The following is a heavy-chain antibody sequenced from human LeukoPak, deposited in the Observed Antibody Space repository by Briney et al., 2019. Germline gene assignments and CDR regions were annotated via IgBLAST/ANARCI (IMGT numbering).Heavy chain of an antibody. CDR2: ISGSGGST. Sequence: GGSLRLSCAASGFTFSSYAMSWVRQAPGKGLEWVSAISGSGGSTYYADSVKGRFTISRDNSKNTLYLQMNSLRAEDTAVYYCAKYGRIVVVPAAIDYWGQGTLVTVSS. CDR1: GFTFSSYA. CDR3: AKYGRIVVVPAAIDY. J-gene: IGHJ4*02. V-gene: IGHV3-23*01. D-gene: IGHD2-2*01.